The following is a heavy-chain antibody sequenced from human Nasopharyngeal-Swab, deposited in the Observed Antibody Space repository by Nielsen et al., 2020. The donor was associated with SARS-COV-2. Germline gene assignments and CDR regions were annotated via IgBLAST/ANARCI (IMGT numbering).Heavy chain of an antibody. Sequence: VRQAPGKGLEYVSAISSSGGSTYYANSVKGRFTISRDNSKNTLYLQMGSLRAEDMAVYYCARGTTPRSWYFDLWGRGTLVTVSS. D-gene: IGHD4-17*01. V-gene: IGHV3-64*01. CDR2: ISSSGGST. J-gene: IGHJ2*01. CDR3: ARGTTPRSWYFDL.